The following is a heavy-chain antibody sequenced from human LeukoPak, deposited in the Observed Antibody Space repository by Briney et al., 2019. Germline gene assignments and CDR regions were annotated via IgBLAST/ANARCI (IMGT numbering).Heavy chain of an antibody. CDR2: IYHSGST. V-gene: IGHV4-4*02. J-gene: IGHJ3*02. D-gene: IGHD3-10*01. Sequence: SETLSLTCAVSGGSISSSNWWSWVRQPPGRGLEWIGEIYHSGSTNYNPSLKSRVTISVDKSKNQFSLKLSSVTAADTAVYYCAVGGVYLRGGAEAFDIWGQGTMVTVSS. CDR1: GGSISSSNW. CDR3: AVGGVYLRGGAEAFDI.